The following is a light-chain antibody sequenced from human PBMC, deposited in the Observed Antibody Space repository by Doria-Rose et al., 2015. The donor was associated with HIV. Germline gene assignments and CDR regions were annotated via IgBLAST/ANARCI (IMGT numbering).Light chain of an antibody. CDR3: SSYTSISTLVV. V-gene: IGLV2-14*03. J-gene: IGLJ2*01. Sequence: QSVVTQPPSASGSPGQSVTISCTGTSGDVGAYNYVSWYQQYPYKAPKLMIFDVSNRPSGVSNRFSGPKSGSTASLTISGLQAEDEADYYCSSYTSISTLVVFGGGTKLTVL. CDR1: SGDVGAYNY. CDR2: DVS.